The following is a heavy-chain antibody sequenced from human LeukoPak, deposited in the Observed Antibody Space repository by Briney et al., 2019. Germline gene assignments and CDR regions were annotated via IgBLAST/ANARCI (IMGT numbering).Heavy chain of an antibody. Sequence: ASVKVSCKASGYTFTSYAMHWVRQAPGQRLEWMGWINTSNVNTKYSQKFQGRVTITRDTSASTAYMELSSLRSEDTAVYYCARAGLILTTTGKGGYYFDYWGQGTLVTVSS. V-gene: IGHV1-3*04. J-gene: IGHJ4*02. CDR3: ARAGLILTTTGKGGYYFDY. D-gene: IGHD1-14*01. CDR2: INTSNVNT. CDR1: GYTFTSYA.